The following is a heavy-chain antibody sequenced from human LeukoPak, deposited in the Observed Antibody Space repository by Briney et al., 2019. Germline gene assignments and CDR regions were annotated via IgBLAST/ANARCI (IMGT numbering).Heavy chain of an antibody. J-gene: IGHJ3*02. CDR1: GYTFTGYY. D-gene: IGHD6-6*01. CDR2: IYPYSGDT. Sequence: ASVKVSCKSSGYTFTGYYIHWVRQAPGQGLEWMGWIYPYSGDTNYAQNFQGRVTMTRDTSISTAYMELSSLKSDDTAVYYCARDRNSGSSLDIWGQGTMLTVSS. V-gene: IGHV1-2*02. CDR3: ARDRNSGSSLDI.